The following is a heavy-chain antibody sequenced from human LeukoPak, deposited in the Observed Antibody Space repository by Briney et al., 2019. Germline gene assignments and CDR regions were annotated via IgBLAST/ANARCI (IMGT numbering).Heavy chain of an antibody. CDR2: INGSDGGT. CDR3: ASPRITGTSRPFDN. CDR1: GFSFSSYV. J-gene: IGHJ4*02. D-gene: IGHD1-7*01. Sequence: GGSLTLSCAASGFSFSSYVLIWVRQAPPKGLAWVSVINGSDGGTFYAASVKGRSTNSRDNSKNTLDLQMNSLRAEDTAVYYCASPRITGTSRPFDNWGQGTLVTVSS. V-gene: IGHV3-23*01.